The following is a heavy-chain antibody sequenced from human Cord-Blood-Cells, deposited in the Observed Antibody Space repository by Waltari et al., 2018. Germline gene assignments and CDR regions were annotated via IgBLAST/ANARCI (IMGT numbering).Heavy chain of an antibody. CDR1: GGTFSSYA. CDR2: LIPICGTA. CDR3: ARDSGLSPYSSSSYPFDY. D-gene: IGHD6-6*01. Sequence: QVQLVQSGAEVKKPGSSVKVSCKASGGTFSSYAISWVRQAPGQGLEWMGGLIPICGTANYAQKFQGRVTITAEESTSTAYMELSSLRSEDTAVYYCARDSGLSPYSSSSYPFDYWGQGTLVTVSS. J-gene: IGHJ4*02. V-gene: IGHV1-69*12.